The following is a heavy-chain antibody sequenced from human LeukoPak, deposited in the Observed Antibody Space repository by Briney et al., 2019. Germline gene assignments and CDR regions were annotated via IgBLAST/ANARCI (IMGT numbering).Heavy chain of an antibody. CDR3: AREDHSKYEY. D-gene: IGHD4-11*01. CDR1: GFPFSNYW. J-gene: IGHJ4*02. V-gene: IGHV3-7*01. CDR2: IKQDGSET. Sequence: GGSLGLSCVASGFPFSNYWMSWVRQAPGKGPEWVASIKQDGSETFYVDSVKGRFTISKDNAENSLYLLMNSLRAEDTAVYYCAREDHSKYEYWGQGTLVTVSS.